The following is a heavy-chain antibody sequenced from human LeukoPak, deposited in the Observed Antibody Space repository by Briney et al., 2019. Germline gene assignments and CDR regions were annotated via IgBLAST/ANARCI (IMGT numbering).Heavy chain of an antibody. D-gene: IGHD3-22*01. Sequence: ASVKVSCKASGYTFTSYYMHWVRQAPGQGLEWMGIINPSGGSTSYAQKFQGRVTMTRDTSTSTAYMELSSLRSEDTAVYYCAREVYYYDSSGYSLDWGQGTLVTVSS. CDR3: AREVYYYDSSGYSLD. J-gene: IGHJ4*02. CDR1: GYTFTSYY. CDR2: INPSGGST. V-gene: IGHV1-46*01.